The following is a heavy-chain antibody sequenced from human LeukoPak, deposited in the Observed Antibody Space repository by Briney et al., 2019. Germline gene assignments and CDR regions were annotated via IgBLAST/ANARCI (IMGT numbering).Heavy chain of an antibody. CDR3: AKLNDNYYYYGMDV. J-gene: IGHJ6*02. CDR2: ISGSGGST. CDR1: GFTFSSYA. D-gene: IGHD2-8*01. V-gene: IGHV3-23*01. Sequence: AGGSLRLSCAASGFTFSSYAMSWVRQAPGKGLEWVSAISGSGGSTYYADSVKGRFTISRGNSKNTLYLQMNGLRAEDTAVYYCAKLNDNYYYYGMDVWGQGTTVTVSS.